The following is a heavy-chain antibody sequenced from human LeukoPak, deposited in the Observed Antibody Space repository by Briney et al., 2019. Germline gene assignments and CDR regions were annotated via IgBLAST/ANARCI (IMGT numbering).Heavy chain of an antibody. D-gene: IGHD3-22*01. V-gene: IGHV1-2*02. CDR2: INPNSGGA. Sequence: ASVKVSCKASGYTFTDYYMHWVRQAPGQGLEWMGCINPNSGGADYARKFQGRVTMTRDTSISTAYMELTRLRSDDTAVYYCAKVYYDRAFDYWGRGTLVAVSS. CDR3: AKVYYDRAFDY. CDR1: GYTFTDYY. J-gene: IGHJ4*02.